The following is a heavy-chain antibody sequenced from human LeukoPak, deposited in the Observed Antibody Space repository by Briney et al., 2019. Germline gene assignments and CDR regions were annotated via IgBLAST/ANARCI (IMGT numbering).Heavy chain of an antibody. D-gene: IGHD3-10*01. V-gene: IGHV4-39*01. Sequence: TETLSLTCTVSGGSVSSTTYYWSWIRQPPGKGLEWIASINYSGSTYYNPSLKSRVTISVDTSENQFSLKLSSVTAADTAVYYCARYVVYGSGKYYFDYWGQGTLVTVSS. CDR3: ARYVVYGSGKYYFDY. CDR1: GGSVSSTTYY. CDR2: INYSGST. J-gene: IGHJ4*02.